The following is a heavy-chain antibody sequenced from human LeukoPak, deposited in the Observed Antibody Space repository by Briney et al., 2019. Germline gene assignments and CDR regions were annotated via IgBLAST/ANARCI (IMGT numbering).Heavy chain of an antibody. CDR3: ARNKEAKSLDN. CDR2: INPNSGGT. V-gene: IGHV1-2*02. J-gene: IGHJ4*02. Sequence: ASVKVSCKASGYTFTGYYMHWVRQAPGQGLEWMGWINPNSGGTNYAQKFQGRVTLTRDTSISTAYMELSRLRFDDTAVYYCARNKEAKSLDNWGQGTLVTVSS. CDR1: GYTFTGYY.